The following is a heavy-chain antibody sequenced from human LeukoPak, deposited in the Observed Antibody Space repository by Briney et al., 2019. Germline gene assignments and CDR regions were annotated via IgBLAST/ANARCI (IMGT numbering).Heavy chain of an antibody. V-gene: IGHV4-4*07. D-gene: IGHD4-11*01. CDR3: AREKMTTITTIDY. CDR2: IYISGTP. J-gene: IGHJ4*02. CDR1: GDSISTYY. Sequence: SETLSLTCSVSGDSISTYYWTWIRQPAGKGLEWIGRIYISGTPNYNPSLRGRATMSIDTSMNQFSLKLTSVTAADTAVYYCAREKMTTITTIDYWGQGTLVTVSS.